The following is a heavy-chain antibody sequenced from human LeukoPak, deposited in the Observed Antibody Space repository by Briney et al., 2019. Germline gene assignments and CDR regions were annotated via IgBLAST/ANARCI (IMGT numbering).Heavy chain of an antibody. V-gene: IGHV3-74*03. CDR3: ATIVQGAFEI. CDR1: GFTFSTHW. D-gene: IGHD5-24*01. J-gene: IGHJ3*02. CDR2: IDPDGSST. Sequence: GGSVRLSCAASGFTFSTHWMVWVRRAPGKGLLWVSRIDPDGSSTTYAHSVKGRFTNSRDNARSTLYLEMNSLRAEDTAVYYCATIVQGAFEIWGLGTMVTVSS.